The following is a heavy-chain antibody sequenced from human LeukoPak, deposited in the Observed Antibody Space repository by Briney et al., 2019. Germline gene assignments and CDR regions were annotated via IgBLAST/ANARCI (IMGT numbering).Heavy chain of an antibody. CDR2: INHSGST. CDR3: ARHEDGYCSSTSCYGN. CDR1: GGSFSGYY. J-gene: IGHJ4*02. V-gene: IGHV4-34*01. Sequence: SETLSLTCAVYGGSFSGYYWSWIRQPPGKGLEWIGEINHSGSTNYNPSLESRVTISVDTSKNQFSLKLSSVTAADTALYYCARHEDGYCSSTSCYGNWGQGTLVTVSS. D-gene: IGHD2-2*03.